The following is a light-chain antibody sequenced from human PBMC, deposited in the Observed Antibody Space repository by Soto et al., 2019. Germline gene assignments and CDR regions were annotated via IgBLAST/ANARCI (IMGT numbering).Light chain of an antibody. J-gene: IGKJ1*01. CDR2: GAS. CDR3: QEYNTWPWT. V-gene: IGKV3-15*01. CDR1: QSVNNN. Sequence: TQSPPTLSVSPGERATLSCRASQSVNNNLAWYQQKLGQAPRVLIYGASTRATGIPARFTGSGSGTEFILTITSLQSEDSAVYYCQEYNTWPWTFGQGTKGDIK.